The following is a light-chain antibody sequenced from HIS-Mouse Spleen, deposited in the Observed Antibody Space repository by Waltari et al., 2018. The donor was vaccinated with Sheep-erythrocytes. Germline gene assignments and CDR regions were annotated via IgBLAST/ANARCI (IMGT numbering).Light chain of an antibody. CDR2: AAS. CDR1: QGIRND. CDR3: LQDYNYPFT. Sequence: AIQMTQSPSSLSASVVDRVTITCRASQGIRNDLGWYQQKPGKAPKLLFYAASSLQSGVPSRFSGSGSGTDFTLTISSLQPEDFATYYCLQDYNYPFTFGPGTKVDIK. V-gene: IGKV1-6*01. J-gene: IGKJ3*01.